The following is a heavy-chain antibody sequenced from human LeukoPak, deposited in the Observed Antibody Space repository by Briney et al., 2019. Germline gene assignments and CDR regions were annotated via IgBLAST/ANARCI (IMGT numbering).Heavy chain of an antibody. CDR3: ARGYCSSTSCYSRFHPFDY. CDR1: GGSFSGYY. CDR2: INHSGST. Sequence: PSETLSLTCAVYGGSFSGYYWSSIRQPPGKGLEWIGEINHSGSTNYNPSLKSRVTISVDTSKNQFSLKLSSVTAADTAVYYCARGYCSSTSCYSRFHPFDYWGQGTLVTVSS. D-gene: IGHD2-2*01. J-gene: IGHJ4*02. V-gene: IGHV4-34*01.